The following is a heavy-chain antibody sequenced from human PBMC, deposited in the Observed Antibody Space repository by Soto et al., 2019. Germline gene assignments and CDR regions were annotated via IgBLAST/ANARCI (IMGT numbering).Heavy chain of an antibody. CDR2: INHSGST. Sequence: LTCAVYGGSFSGYYWSWIRQPPGKGLEWIGEINHSGSTNYNPSLKSRVTISVDTSKNQFSLKLSSVTAADTAVYYCARVQLEWLFRAFYFDYWGQGTLVTVSS. D-gene: IGHD3-3*01. CDR1: GGSFSGYY. V-gene: IGHV4-34*01. CDR3: ARVQLEWLFRAFYFDY. J-gene: IGHJ4*02.